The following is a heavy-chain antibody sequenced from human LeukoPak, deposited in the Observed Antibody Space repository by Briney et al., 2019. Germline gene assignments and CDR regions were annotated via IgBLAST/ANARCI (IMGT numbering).Heavy chain of an antibody. CDR3: ARTTVYDGSKYYGLDV. D-gene: IGHD5/OR15-5a*01. J-gene: IGHJ6*02. CDR1: GDSVSSDRAA. CDR2: TYYRSKWFD. V-gene: IGHV6-1*01. Sequence: SQTLSLTCAISGDSVSSDRAAWNWIRQSPSRGLEWLGRTYYRSKWFDEYAVSVKSRITIKPDTSRNQFSLHLNSATPEDTAVYFCARTTVYDGSKYYGLDVWGQGTTVTVSS.